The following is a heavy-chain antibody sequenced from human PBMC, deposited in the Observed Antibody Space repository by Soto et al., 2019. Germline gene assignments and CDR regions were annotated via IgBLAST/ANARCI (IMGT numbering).Heavy chain of an antibody. D-gene: IGHD1-1*01. Sequence: ASVKVSCKVSGYTLTELSMHWVRQAPGKGLEWMGGFDPEDGETIYAQKFQGRVTMTEDTSTDTAYMELSSLRSEDTAVYYCAKDLDEWVTVENYFDYWGQGTLVTVSS. CDR2: FDPEDGET. J-gene: IGHJ4*02. CDR3: AKDLDEWVTVENYFDY. CDR1: GYTLTELS. V-gene: IGHV1-24*01.